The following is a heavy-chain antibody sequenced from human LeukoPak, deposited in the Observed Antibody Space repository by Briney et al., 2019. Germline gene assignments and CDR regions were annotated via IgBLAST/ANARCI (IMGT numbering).Heavy chain of an antibody. D-gene: IGHD3-22*01. Sequence: PGGSLRLSCAASGFTFSSYGMSWVRQAPGMGLEWVSGISGSGGSTFYAGSVKGRFTISRDNSKNTLYLQMNSLRAEDTAVYYCAKGGKYDSSPQWGQGTLVTVSS. V-gene: IGHV3-23*01. CDR3: AKGGKYDSSPQ. CDR2: ISGSGGST. CDR1: GFTFSSYG. J-gene: IGHJ4*02.